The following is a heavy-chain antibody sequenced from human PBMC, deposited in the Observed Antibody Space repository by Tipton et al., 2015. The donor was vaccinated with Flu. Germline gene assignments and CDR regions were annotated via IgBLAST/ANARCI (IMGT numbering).Heavy chain of an antibody. CDR1: GYSISSGYY. CDR3: ARHGYYDILTGYYSWFDP. V-gene: IGHV4-38-2*01. J-gene: IGHJ5*02. CDR2: IDHSGST. Sequence: GLVKPSETLSLTCAVSGYSISSGYYWGWIRQPPGKGLEWIGSIDHSGSTYYNPSLKSRVTISVDTSKNQFSLKLSSVTAADTAVYYCARHGYYDILTGYYSWFDPRGQGTLVTVSS. D-gene: IGHD3-9*01.